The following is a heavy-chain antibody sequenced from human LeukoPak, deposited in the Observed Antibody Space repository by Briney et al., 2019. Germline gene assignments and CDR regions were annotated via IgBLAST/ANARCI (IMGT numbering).Heavy chain of an antibody. D-gene: IGHD4-17*01. CDR1: GFTFSSYG. V-gene: IGHV3-30*18. CDR3: AKEAGYGDYVAGDY. CDR2: ISYDGSNK. Sequence: HPGGSLRLSCAASGFTFSSYGMHWVRQAPGKGLEWVAVISYDGSNKYYADSVKGRFTISRDNSKNTLYLQMNSLRAEDTAVYYCAKEAGYGDYVAGDYWGQGTLVTVSS. J-gene: IGHJ4*02.